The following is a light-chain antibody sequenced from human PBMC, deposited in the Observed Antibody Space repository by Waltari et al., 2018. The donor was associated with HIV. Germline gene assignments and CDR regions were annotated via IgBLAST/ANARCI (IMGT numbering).Light chain of an antibody. CDR2: GNT. Sequence: QSVLAQPPSVSGAPGQRVTISCTGSSSNIGAGYDVHWYQQLPGTAPKFLIYGNTNRPSGVPDRFSGSTSGSSASLAITGLQAEDEADYSCQSYDTSLSAYVFGTGTKVTVL. CDR3: QSYDTSLSAYV. CDR1: SSNIGAGYD. J-gene: IGLJ1*01. V-gene: IGLV1-40*01.